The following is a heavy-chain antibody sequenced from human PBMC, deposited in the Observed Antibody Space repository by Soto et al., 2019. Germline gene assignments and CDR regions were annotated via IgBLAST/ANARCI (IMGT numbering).Heavy chain of an antibody. CDR2: ISSSSSYI. V-gene: IGHV3-21*01. J-gene: IGHJ4*02. D-gene: IGHD2-15*01. Sequence: LRLSCAASGFTFSSYSMNWVRQAPGKGLEWVSSISSSSSYIYYADSVKGRFTISRDNAKNSLYLQMNSLRAEDTAVYYCARGRPKGVVVVAAADYWGQGTLVTVSS. CDR1: GFTFSSYS. CDR3: ARGRPKGVVVVAAADY.